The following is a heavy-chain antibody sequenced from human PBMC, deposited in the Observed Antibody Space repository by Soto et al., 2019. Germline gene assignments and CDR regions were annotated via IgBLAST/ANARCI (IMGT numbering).Heavy chain of an antibody. CDR3: AKELTVVPAGIGRYIDY. J-gene: IGHJ4*02. CDR1: GFSFSSYA. Sequence: GGSLRLSCAASGFSFSSYAMSWVRQAPGKGLEWVSAISGSGGSTYYADSVKGRFTISRDNSKNTLYLQMNSLRAEDTAVYYCAKELTVVPAGIGRYIDYWGQGTLVTFSS. D-gene: IGHD2-2*02. V-gene: IGHV3-23*01. CDR2: ISGSGGST.